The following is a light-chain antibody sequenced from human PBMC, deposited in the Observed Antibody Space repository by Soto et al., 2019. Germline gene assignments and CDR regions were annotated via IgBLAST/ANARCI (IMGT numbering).Light chain of an antibody. CDR1: SSDVGGYIY. V-gene: IGLV2-14*01. CDR2: DVT. CDR3: SSYTTSSSYV. Sequence: QSVLTQAAAVSGSPGQSITISCTGTSSDVGGYIYVSWYQQHPGKAPKLMIYDVTSRPSGVSYRFSGSKSGNTASLTISGLQAEDAAAYYCSSYTTSSSYVSGTGTKVTVL. J-gene: IGLJ1*01.